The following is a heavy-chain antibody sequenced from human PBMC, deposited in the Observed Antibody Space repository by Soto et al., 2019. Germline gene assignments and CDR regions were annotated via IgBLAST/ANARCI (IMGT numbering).Heavy chain of an antibody. CDR3: ARGVAGSGFDL. D-gene: IGHD6-19*01. J-gene: IGHJ4*02. V-gene: IGHV6-1*01. CDR2: TYYRSNWRH. CDR1: GDSVSSNTAA. Sequence: PSQTLSLTCAISGDSVSSNTAAWNWIRSSPSRGLEWLGRTYYRSNWRHDYAVSVKSRITVNPDTSKNHFSLQLNSVTPDDTAVYYCARGVAGSGFDLWGQGTPVPVSS.